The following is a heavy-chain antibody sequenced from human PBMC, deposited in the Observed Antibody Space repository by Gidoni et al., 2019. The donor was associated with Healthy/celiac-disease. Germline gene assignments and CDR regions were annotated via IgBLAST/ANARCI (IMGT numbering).Heavy chain of an antibody. J-gene: IGHJ6*02. CDR2: INPSGGST. D-gene: IGHD4-4*01. CDR1: YY. V-gene: IGHV1-46*01. Sequence: YYMHWVRQAPGQGLEWMGIINPSGGSTSYAQKFQGRVTMTRDTSTSTVYMELSSLRSEDTAVYYCARARGGRYSNYGNYYYGMDVWGQGTTVTVSS. CDR3: ARARGGRYSNYGNYYYGMDV.